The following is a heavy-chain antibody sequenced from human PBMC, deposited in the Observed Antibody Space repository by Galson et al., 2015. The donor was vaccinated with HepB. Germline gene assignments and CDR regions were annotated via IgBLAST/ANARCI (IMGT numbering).Heavy chain of an antibody. D-gene: IGHD4-11*01. CDR1: GYTFTGYY. Sequence: SVKVSCKASGYTFTGYYMHWVRQAPGQGLEWMGRINPNSGGTDYAQKFQGRVTMTRDTSISTAYMELSSLRSDDTAVYYCARQTTTTVIYLGMDVWGQGTTVTVS. CDR3: ARQTTTTVIYLGMDV. V-gene: IGHV1-2*06. CDR2: INPNSGGT. J-gene: IGHJ6*02.